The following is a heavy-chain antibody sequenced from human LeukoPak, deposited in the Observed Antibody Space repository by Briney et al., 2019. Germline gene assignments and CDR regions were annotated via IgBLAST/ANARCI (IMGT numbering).Heavy chain of an antibody. CDR2: IRYDGSNK. CDR1: GFTFSSYG. J-gene: IGHJ4*02. V-gene: IGHV3-30*02. Sequence: PGGSLRLSCAASGFTFSSYGMHWVRQAPGKGLEWVAFIRYDGSNKYYADSVKGRFTISRDNSKNTLYLQMNSLRAEDTAVYYCAKDRSERRWLQPFDYWGQGTLVTVSS. CDR3: AKDRSERRWLQPFDY. D-gene: IGHD5-24*01.